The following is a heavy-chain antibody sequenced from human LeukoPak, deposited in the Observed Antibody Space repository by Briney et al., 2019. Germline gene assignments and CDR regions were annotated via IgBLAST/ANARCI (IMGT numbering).Heavy chain of an antibody. CDR2: IYYSGST. J-gene: IGHJ4*02. CDR1: GGSISSGGYY. V-gene: IGHV4-39*07. Sequence: PSQTLSLTCTVSGGSISSGGYYWGWIRQPPGKGLEWIGSIYYSGSTYYNPSLKSRVTISVDTSKNQFSLKLSSVTAADTAVYYCASLGSGWLRYDYWGQGTLVTVSS. CDR3: ASLGSGWLRYDY. D-gene: IGHD6-19*01.